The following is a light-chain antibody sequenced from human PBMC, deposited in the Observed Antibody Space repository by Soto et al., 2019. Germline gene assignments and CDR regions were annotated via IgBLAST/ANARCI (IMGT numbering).Light chain of an antibody. J-gene: IGKJ1*01. CDR3: QQYGSSGT. Sequence: EIVLTQSPGTLSLSPGERATLSCRASQPVSSNYLAWYQQKPGQAPRLLIYGASNRATGIPARFSGSGSGTDFTLTISRLEPEDFAVYYCQQYGSSGTFGQGTKVDIK. CDR1: QPVSSNY. V-gene: IGKV3-20*01. CDR2: GAS.